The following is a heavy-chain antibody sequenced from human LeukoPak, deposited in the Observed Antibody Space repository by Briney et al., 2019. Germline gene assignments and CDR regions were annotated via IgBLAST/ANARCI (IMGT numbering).Heavy chain of an antibody. CDR2: IKEDGGDK. CDR1: GFTFSSYW. CDR3: ARTGNYYDSSGYPNYFDY. V-gene: IGHV3-7*01. D-gene: IGHD3-22*01. Sequence: GGSLRLSCATSGFTFSSYWMTWVRQAPGKGLDWVATIKEDGGDKYYVDSVKGRFTISRDNSKNTLYLQMNSLRAEDTAVYYCARTGNYYDSSGYPNYFDYWGQGTLVTVSS. J-gene: IGHJ4*02.